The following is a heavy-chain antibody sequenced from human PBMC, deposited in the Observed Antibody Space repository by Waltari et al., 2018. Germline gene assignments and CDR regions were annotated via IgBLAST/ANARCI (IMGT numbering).Heavy chain of an antibody. J-gene: IGHJ6*03. D-gene: IGHD4-17*01. CDR1: GFTYDDFA. CDR2: ITWNSGKV. V-gene: IGHV3-9*01. CDR3: ARVFVYGANSGKRPMDV. Sequence: EVQLVESGGALVQPGRSLRLSCATSGFTYDDFAMHWVRQVPGKGLEWVAGITWNSGKVDYAGSVKGRFTISRDDAKNSLYLQMNSLRNEDTAVYFCARVFVYGANSGKRPMDVWGKGTTVTVSS.